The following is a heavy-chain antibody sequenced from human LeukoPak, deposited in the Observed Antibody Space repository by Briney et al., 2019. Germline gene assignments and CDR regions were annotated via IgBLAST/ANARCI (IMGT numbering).Heavy chain of an antibody. CDR1: GFTFRLYA. CDR3: AVIAVAGPEDY. D-gene: IGHD6-19*01. Sequence: GGSLRLSCVASGFTFRLYAMTWVRQAPGKGLEWVSAISGTNLLGASGVKTYYADSVEGRFTISRDNAKNSLYLQMNSLRAEDTAVYYCAVIAVAGPEDYWGQGTLVTVSS. CDR2: ISGTNLLGASGVKT. J-gene: IGHJ4*02. V-gene: IGHV3-23*01.